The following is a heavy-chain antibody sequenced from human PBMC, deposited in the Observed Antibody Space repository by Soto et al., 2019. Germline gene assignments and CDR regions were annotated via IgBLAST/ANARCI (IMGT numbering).Heavy chain of an antibody. Sequence: QVQLVQSGAEVKKPGASVKVSCKASGYTFTSYDINWVRQATGQGLEWMGWMNANSGNTGYAQKFQGRVSMRRNTSISTAYMELSSLRSEDTAVYYCASVSSLRYFQHWGQGTLVTVSS. D-gene: IGHD6-6*01. V-gene: IGHV1-8*01. J-gene: IGHJ1*01. CDR1: GYTFTSYD. CDR3: ASVSSLRYFQH. CDR2: MNANSGNT.